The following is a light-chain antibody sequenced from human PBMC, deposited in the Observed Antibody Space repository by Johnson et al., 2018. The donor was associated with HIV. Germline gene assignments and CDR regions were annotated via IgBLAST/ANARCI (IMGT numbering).Light chain of an antibody. CDR1: SSNIGNNY. CDR3: GTWDSSLSLYV. Sequence: QSALTQPPSVSAAPGQKVTISCSGSSSNIGNNYVSWYQQLPGTAPKLLIYENNKRPSGIPDRFSGSKSGTSATLGITGLQTGAEADYYCGTWDSSLSLYVFGTGTKVTVL. CDR2: ENN. V-gene: IGLV1-51*02. J-gene: IGLJ1*01.